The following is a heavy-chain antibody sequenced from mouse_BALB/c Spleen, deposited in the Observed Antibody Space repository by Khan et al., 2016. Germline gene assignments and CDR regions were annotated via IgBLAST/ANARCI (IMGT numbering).Heavy chain of an antibody. CDR1: GYTFTSYW. CDR3: ARPYDYGDFDV. D-gene: IGHD2-4*01. CDR2: INPSTGYT. Sequence: QVQLQQSGAELAKPGASVKMSCKASGYTFTSYWMHWVKQRPGQGLEWIGYINPSTGYTEYTQKFKDKATLTADKSSSTAYMQLSSLTSEDSSVYYCARPYDYGDFDVCGAGTTVTVSS. J-gene: IGHJ1*01. V-gene: IGHV1-7*01.